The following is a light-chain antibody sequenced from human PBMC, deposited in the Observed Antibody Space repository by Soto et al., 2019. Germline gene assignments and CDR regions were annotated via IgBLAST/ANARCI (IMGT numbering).Light chain of an antibody. CDR2: EVS. CDR3: SSYTSSSTWL. J-gene: IGLJ3*02. V-gene: IGLV2-14*03. Sequence: QSVLTQPASVSGSPGQSITISCTGTSSDVGAYNYVSWYQQHPGKAPKLMIYEVSNRPSGVSNRFSGSKSANTASLTISGLQAGDDADYYCSSYTSSSTWLFGGGTKLTVL. CDR1: SSDVGAYNY.